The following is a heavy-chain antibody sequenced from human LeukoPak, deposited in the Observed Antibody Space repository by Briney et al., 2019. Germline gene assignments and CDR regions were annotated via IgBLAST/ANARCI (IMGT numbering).Heavy chain of an antibody. CDR2: ISYDGSNK. D-gene: IGHD3-16*01. J-gene: IGHJ5*01. V-gene: IGHV3-30*04. CDR1: GFTFSSYA. Sequence: GGSLRLSCAASGFTFSSYAMHWVRQAPGKGLEWVAVISYDGSNKKYADSVKGRFTISRDNSKNTLYLQMNSLRAADTAVYYCAKGYRNHLLILLDSWGQGTLVTVSS. CDR3: AKGYRNHLLILLDS.